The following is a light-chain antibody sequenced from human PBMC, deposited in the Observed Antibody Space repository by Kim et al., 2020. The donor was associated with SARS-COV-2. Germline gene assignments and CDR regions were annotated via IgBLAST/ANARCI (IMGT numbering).Light chain of an antibody. CDR3: QKYNSAPWT. V-gene: IGKV1-27*01. Sequence: DIQMTQSPSSLSASVGERVTITCRASQGISNYLAWYQQKPGNIPRLLIYGASTLHSGVPSRFSGSGVGTDFTLTINSLQPEDVATYYCQKYNSAPWTFGQGTKVDIK. J-gene: IGKJ1*01. CDR1: QGISNY. CDR2: GAS.